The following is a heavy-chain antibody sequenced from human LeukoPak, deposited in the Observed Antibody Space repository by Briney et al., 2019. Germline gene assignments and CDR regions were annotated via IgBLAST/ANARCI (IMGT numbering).Heavy chain of an antibody. CDR2: MYPGDSDT. CDR1: GYTFTNYW. CDR3: AASTYGSGSYVGFDS. J-gene: IGHJ4*02. Sequence: GESLKISCKASGYTFTNYWIGWVRQMLGKGLEWMGNMYPGDSDTRYSPSFQGQVTISADKSISTAYLQWSSLKASDTAMYYCAASTYGSGSYVGFDSWGQGTLVTVSS. D-gene: IGHD3-10*01. V-gene: IGHV5-51*01.